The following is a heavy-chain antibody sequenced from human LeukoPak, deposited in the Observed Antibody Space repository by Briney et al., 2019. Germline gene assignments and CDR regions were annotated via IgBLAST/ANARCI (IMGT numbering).Heavy chain of an antibody. Sequence: QTGGSLRLSCAASGFTFSSYWMHWVRQAPGKGLVWVSRINSDGSSTSYADSVKGRFTISRDNAKNTLYLQMNSLRAEDTAVYYCARDTNDYRNNYYGMDVWGQGTTVTVSS. CDR3: ARDTNDYRNNYYGMDV. J-gene: IGHJ6*02. D-gene: IGHD4-4*01. CDR1: GFTFSSYW. V-gene: IGHV3-74*01. CDR2: INSDGSST.